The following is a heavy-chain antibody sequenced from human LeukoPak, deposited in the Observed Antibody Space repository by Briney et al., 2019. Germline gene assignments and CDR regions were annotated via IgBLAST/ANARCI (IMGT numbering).Heavy chain of an antibody. CDR2: IRYDGSNK. D-gene: IGHD6-19*01. CDR3: AKDLHRIAVAGTGDY. Sequence: GGSLRLSCAASGFTFSSYGMHWVRQAPGKGLEWVAFIRYDGSNKYYADSVKGRFTISRDNSKNTLYLQMNSLRAEDTAVYYCAKDLHRIAVAGTGDYWGQGTLVTVSS. CDR1: GFTFSSYG. J-gene: IGHJ4*02. V-gene: IGHV3-30*02.